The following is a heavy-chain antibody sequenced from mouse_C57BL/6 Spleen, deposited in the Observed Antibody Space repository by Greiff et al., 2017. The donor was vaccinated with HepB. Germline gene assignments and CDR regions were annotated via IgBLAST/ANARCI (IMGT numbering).Heavy chain of an antibody. CDR2: IDPSDSYT. CDR1: GYTFTSYW. Sequence: QVQLQQPGAELVMPGASVKLSCKASGYTFTSYWMHWVKQRPGQGLEWIGEIDPSDSYTNYNQKFKGKSTLTVDKSSSTAYMQLSSLTSEDSAVYYCAKSFPYYYGSSYGYFDVWGTGTTVTVSS. CDR3: AKSFPYYYGSSYGYFDV. D-gene: IGHD1-1*01. J-gene: IGHJ1*03. V-gene: IGHV1-69*01.